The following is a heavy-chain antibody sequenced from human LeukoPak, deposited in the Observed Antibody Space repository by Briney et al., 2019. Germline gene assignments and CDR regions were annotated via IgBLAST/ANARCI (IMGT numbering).Heavy chain of an antibody. Sequence: ASVKVSCKASGYTFTGYYMHWVRQAPGQGLEWMGWINPNSGGTNYAQKFQGRVTMTRDTSISTAYMELSRLRSDGTAVFYCARGRGSTSSNFDYWGQGTLVTVSS. D-gene: IGHD2-2*01. V-gene: IGHV1-2*02. CDR3: ARGRGSTSSNFDY. J-gene: IGHJ4*02. CDR1: GYTFTGYY. CDR2: INPNSGGT.